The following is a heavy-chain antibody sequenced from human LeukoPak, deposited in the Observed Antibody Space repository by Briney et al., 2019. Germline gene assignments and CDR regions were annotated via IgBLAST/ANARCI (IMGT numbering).Heavy chain of an antibody. J-gene: IGHJ4*02. CDR1: GGSIRSYY. D-gene: IGHD6-13*01. Sequence: AATQSLTCSVSGGSIRSYYWILLRQPPVNGREWIGYIYYSGSTHYNPSLKSRVTISVDTSKNQFSLKLSSVTAADTAVYYCARHGSIAAVDYWGQGTLVTVSS. V-gene: IGHV4-59*08. CDR3: ARHGSIAAVDY. CDR2: IYYSGST.